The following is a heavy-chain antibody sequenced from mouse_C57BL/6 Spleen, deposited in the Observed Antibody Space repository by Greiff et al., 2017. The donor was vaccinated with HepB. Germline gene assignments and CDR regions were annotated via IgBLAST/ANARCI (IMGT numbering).Heavy chain of an antibody. Sequence: VQLQQSGAELAKPGASVKLSCKASGYTFTSYWMHWVKQRPGQGLEWIGYINPSSGYTKYNQKFKDKATLTADKSSSTAYMQLSSLTYEDSAVYYGVLTAQAYYFDYWGQGTTLTVSS. CDR3: VLTAQAYYFDY. CDR2: INPSSGYT. V-gene: IGHV1-7*01. CDR1: GYTFTSYW. D-gene: IGHD3-2*02. J-gene: IGHJ2*01.